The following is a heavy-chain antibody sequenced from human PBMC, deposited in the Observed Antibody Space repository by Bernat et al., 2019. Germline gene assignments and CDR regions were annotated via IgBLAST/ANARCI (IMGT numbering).Heavy chain of an antibody. J-gene: IGHJ5*02. V-gene: IGHV4-39*01. CDR1: GGSISSSSYY. CDR3: ARQDGGWIFGWFDP. D-gene: IGHD2-15*01. CDR2: IYYSGST. Sequence: QLQLQESGPGLVKPSETLSLTCTVSGGSISSSSYYWGWIRQPPGKGLEWIGSIYYSGSTYYNPSLKSRVTISVDTSKNQFSLKLSSVTAADTAVYYWARQDGGWIFGWFDPWGQGTLVTVSS.